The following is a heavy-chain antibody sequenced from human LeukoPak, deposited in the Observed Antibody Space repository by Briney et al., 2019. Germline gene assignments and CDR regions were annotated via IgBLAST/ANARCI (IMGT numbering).Heavy chain of an antibody. CDR3: ARGDRSGNYYGSGSP. CDR2: ISSSSSYI. CDR1: GFTFSSYS. D-gene: IGHD3-10*01. J-gene: IGHJ5*02. Sequence: PGGSLRLSCAASGFTFSSYSMNWVRQAPGKGLEWASSISSSSSYIYYADSVKGRFTISRDNAKNSLYLQMNSLRAEDTAVYYCARGDRSGNYYGSGSPRGQGTLVTVSS. V-gene: IGHV3-21*01.